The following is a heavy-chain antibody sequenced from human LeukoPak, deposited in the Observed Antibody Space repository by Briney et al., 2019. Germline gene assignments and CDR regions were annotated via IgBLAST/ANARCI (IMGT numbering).Heavy chain of an antibody. CDR2: ISYDGSNK. V-gene: IGHV3-30-3*01. J-gene: IGHJ6*02. CDR1: GFTFSSYA. CDR3: ARDRDYNFYYGMDV. Sequence: PGGSLRLSCAASGFTFSSYAMHWVRQAPGKGLEWVAVISYDGSNKYYADSVKGRFTISRDSSKNTLYLQMNSLRAEDTAVYYCARDRDYNFYYGMDVWGQGTTVTVSS.